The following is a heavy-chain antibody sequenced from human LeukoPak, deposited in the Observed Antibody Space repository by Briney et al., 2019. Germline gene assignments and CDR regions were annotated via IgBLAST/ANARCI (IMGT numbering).Heavy chain of an antibody. Sequence: SVKVSCKASGGTFSSYAISWMRQAPGQGLEWMGRIIPILGIANYAQKFQGRVTITADKSTSTAYMELSSLRSEDTAVYYCARDPTSGSYYDGAFDIWGQGTMVTVSS. J-gene: IGHJ3*02. CDR3: ARDPTSGSYYDGAFDI. CDR2: IIPILGIA. D-gene: IGHD3-10*01. CDR1: GGTFSSYA. V-gene: IGHV1-69*04.